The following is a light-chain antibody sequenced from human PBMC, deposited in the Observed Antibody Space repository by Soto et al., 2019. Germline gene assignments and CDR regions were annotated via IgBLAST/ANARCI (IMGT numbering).Light chain of an antibody. CDR1: ESTSGY. V-gene: IGKV3-11*01. J-gene: IGKJ3*01. CDR2: DAS. Sequence: EIVLTQSPATLSLSPGERATLSCRASESTSGYLAWYQQKPGQAPRLLIYDASNRATGIPARFSGSGSGTDFTLTISSLEPEDFAVYYCQQRSNIFGPGT. CDR3: QQRSNI.